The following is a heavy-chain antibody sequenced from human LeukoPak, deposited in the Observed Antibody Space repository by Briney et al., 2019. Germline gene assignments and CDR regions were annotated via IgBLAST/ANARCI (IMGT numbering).Heavy chain of an antibody. D-gene: IGHD3-10*01. CDR2: IYTSGST. CDR1: GGSISSYY. Sequence: SETLSLTCTVSGGSISSYYWSWIRQPAGKGLEWIGRIYTSGSTNYNPSLKSRVTMSVNTSKNQFSLKLSSVTAADTAVYYCARGGAGVYYYGSGSLNIFDYWGQGTLVTVSS. V-gene: IGHV4-4*07. CDR3: ARGGAGVYYYGSGSLNIFDY. J-gene: IGHJ4*02.